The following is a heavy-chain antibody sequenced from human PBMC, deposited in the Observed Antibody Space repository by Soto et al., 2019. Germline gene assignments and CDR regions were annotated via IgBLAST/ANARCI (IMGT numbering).Heavy chain of an antibody. J-gene: IGHJ6*02. CDR1: GYTFTSYG. D-gene: IGHD6-13*01. CDR3: ARSPVFGYSSSSESYYYYGMDV. Sequence: QVQLVQSGAEVKKPGASVKVSCKASGYTFTSYGISWVRQAPGQGLEWMGWISAYNGNTNYAQKLQGRVTMTTDTSTSPAYMELRSLRSDDTAVYYCARSPVFGYSSSSESYYYYGMDVWGQGTTVTVSS. V-gene: IGHV1-18*01. CDR2: ISAYNGNT.